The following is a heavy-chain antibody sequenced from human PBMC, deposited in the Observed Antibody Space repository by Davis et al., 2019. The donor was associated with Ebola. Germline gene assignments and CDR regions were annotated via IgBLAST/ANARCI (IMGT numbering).Heavy chain of an antibody. CDR1: GFTFGSYA. J-gene: IGHJ4*02. CDR2: IKQDGSEK. Sequence: GGSLRLSCAASGFTFGSYAMTCVRQAPGKGLELVANIKQDGSEKYYVDSVKGRFTISRDNAKNSLYLQMNSLRAEDTAVYYCARYSSGWGQGTLVTVSS. D-gene: IGHD6-19*01. CDR3: ARYSSG. V-gene: IGHV3-7*01.